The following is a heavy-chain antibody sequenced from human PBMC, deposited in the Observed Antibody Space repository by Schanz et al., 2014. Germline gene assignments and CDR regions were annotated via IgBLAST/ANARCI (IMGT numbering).Heavy chain of an antibody. D-gene: IGHD5-12*01. CDR1: GFTVNTNY. CDR2: MYINSGST. V-gene: IGHV3-53*01. J-gene: IGHJ3*01. CDR3: ARDGGRHGYNLAFDV. Sequence: EVQLVESGGGLIQPGGSLRLSCAVSGFTVNTNYMSWVRQAPGKGLEWISSMYINSGSTQYADSVKGRFIISRDSSKNSLFLQMNSLRAEDTAVYFCARDGGRHGYNLAFDVWGQGTLVTVSS.